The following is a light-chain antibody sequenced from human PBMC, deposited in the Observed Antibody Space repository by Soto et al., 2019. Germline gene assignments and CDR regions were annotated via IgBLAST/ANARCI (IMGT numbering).Light chain of an antibody. CDR1: QSVSSY. CDR3: QQRSN. V-gene: IGKV3-11*01. CDR2: DAS. Sequence: EIVLTQSPATLSLSPGERATLSCRVSQSVSSYLAWYQQKPGQAPRLLIYDASNRATGIPARFSGSGSGTDFTLTISSLEPEDFAVYYCQQRSNFGQGTKVDIK. J-gene: IGKJ1*01.